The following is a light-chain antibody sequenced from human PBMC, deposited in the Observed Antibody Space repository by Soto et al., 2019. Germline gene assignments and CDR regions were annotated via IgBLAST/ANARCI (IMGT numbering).Light chain of an antibody. CDR2: KAS. CDR1: QSINSW. V-gene: IGKV1-5*03. J-gene: IGKJ4*01. Sequence: DIQMTQSPSTLSASVGDRVTITCRASQSINSWLAWYQQKPGKAPKLLIYKASSLQNGVSSRFSGSGSGTEFTLTIRGLQPEDFATYYCQQYHIFSLAFGGGTKVEIK. CDR3: QQYHIFSLA.